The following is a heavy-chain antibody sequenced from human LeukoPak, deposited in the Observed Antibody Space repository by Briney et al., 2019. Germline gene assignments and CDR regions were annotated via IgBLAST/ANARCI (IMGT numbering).Heavy chain of an antibody. D-gene: IGHD1-26*01. V-gene: IGHV4-30-2*01. CDR1: GGSISSGGYY. Sequence: PSEALSLTCTVSGGSISSGGYYWSWIRQPPGKGLEWIGYIYHSGSTYHNPSLKSRVTISVDRSKNQFSLKLSSVTAADTAVYYCAREKSGGIVDYWGQGTLVTVSS. J-gene: IGHJ4*02. CDR3: AREKSGGIVDY. CDR2: IYHSGST.